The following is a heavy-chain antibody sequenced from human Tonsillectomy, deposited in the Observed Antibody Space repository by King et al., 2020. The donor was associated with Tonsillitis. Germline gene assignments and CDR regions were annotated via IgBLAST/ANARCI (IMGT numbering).Heavy chain of an antibody. Sequence: VQLVESGGGVVQPGRSLRLSCAASGFTFSSYGMHWVRQAPGKGLEWVAFISYDGSDKDHADSVKGRFTISRDNSKNTLYLQMDSLRVEDTAVYYCAKDPGTVIITDASYWGQGTLVTVSS. D-gene: IGHD3-16*01. CDR3: AKDPGTVIITDASY. CDR1: GFTFSSYG. CDR2: ISYDGSDK. J-gene: IGHJ4*02. V-gene: IGHV3-30*18.